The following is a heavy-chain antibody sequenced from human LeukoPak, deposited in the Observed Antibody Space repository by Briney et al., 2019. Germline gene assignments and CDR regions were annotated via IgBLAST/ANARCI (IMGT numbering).Heavy chain of an antibody. CDR1: GFTFSSYW. V-gene: IGHV3-7*01. CDR3: AREVSQYSNYVGSFDY. D-gene: IGHD4-11*01. Sequence: GGSLRLSCAASGFTFSSYWMSWVRQAPGKGLEWVANIKQDGSEKYYVDSVKGRFTISRDNAKNSLYLQMNSLRAEDTAVYYCAREVSQYSNYVGSFDYWGQGTLVTVSS. J-gene: IGHJ4*02. CDR2: IKQDGSEK.